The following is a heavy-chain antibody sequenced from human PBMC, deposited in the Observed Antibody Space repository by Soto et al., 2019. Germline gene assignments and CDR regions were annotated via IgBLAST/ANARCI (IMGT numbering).Heavy chain of an antibody. CDR1: GYTFISYD. J-gene: IGHJ4*02. CDR2: MNPNSGNT. CDR3: ARGAYSFTYGHKEYSDY. V-gene: IGHV1-8*01. D-gene: IGHD2-21*01. Sequence: EASVKVSCKASGYTFISYDINWVRQATGQGLEWMGWMNPNSGNTGYARKFQGRVTLTRNTSIGTAYMELSSLRSEDTAIYYCARGAYSFTYGHKEYSDYWGQGTLVTVSS.